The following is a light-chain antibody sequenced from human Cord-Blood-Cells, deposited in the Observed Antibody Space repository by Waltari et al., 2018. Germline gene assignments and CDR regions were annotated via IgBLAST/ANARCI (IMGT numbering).Light chain of an antibody. CDR1: SSDVGGYNY. CDR3: CSYAGSYSPVV. Sequence: QSALTQPRSVSGSPGQSVTISCTGTSSDVGGYNYVSWYQQHPGKAPKLMIYDVSKRPSGVPDRFSGSKSGNTASLTISGPQAEDEADYYCCSYAGSYSPVVFGGGTKLTVL. CDR2: DVS. J-gene: IGLJ2*01. V-gene: IGLV2-11*01.